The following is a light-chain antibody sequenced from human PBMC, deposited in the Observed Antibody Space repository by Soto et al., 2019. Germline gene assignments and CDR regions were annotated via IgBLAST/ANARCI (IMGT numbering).Light chain of an antibody. Sequence: EIMMTQSPAILSVSPGEGATLSCRVSQSVGSFLAWYQQKPGQAPRLLIYGASTRATDIPARFSGSGSGTEFTLTISSLQPEDFATYYCQHADSFPLITFGQGTRLE. CDR2: GAS. CDR3: QHADSFPLIT. V-gene: IGKV3-15*01. J-gene: IGKJ5*01. CDR1: QSVGSF.